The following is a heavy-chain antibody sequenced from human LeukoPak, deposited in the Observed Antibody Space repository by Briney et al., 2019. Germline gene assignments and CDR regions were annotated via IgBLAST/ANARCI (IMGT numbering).Heavy chain of an antibody. J-gene: IGHJ4*02. Sequence: PGGSLRLSCAASGFTFTSYSMNWVRQAPGKGLEWVAFITSTSGDMFYADSVKGRFTISRDNAKNSLYLQMDSLRAEDTAVYYCARAAGHYFDYWGQGSLVTVSS. V-gene: IGHV3-21*05. CDR3: ARAAGHYFDY. CDR1: GFTFTSYS. CDR2: ITSTSGDM.